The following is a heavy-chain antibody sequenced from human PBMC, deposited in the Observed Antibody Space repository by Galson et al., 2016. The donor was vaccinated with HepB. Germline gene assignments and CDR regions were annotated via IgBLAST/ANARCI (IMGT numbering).Heavy chain of an antibody. D-gene: IGHD1-26*01. V-gene: IGHV3-7*01. CDR2: IKQDGSEK. Sequence: QAPGKGLEWVAGIKQDGSEKYYVDSVKGRFTISRDNAKDSLSLQMNSLRAEDTAVYYCARASGDADYWGQGTLVTVSS. J-gene: IGHJ4*02. CDR3: ARASGDADY.